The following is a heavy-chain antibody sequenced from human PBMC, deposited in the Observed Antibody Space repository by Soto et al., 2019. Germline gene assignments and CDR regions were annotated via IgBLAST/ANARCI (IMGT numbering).Heavy chain of an antibody. D-gene: IGHD1-26*01. CDR3: AKHQHSFTHYTDH. CDR2: ITGGGTSI. V-gene: IGHV3-23*01. Sequence: WVRQIPGKGLQWVSVITGGGTSIYYAASVKGRFSIARDKSSNTLVLHMSSLRAEDTALYYCAKHQHSFTHYTDHWGQRTQVTGSS. J-gene: IGHJ4*02.